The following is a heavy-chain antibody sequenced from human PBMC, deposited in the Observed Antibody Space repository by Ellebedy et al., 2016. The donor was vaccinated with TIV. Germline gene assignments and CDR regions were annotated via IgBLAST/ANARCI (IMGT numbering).Heavy chain of an antibody. Sequence: MPSETLSPTCPLSGGSISSRSYYWGWIRQPPGKGLDWIGRVAHSPSIHYNPSLKSPVAIFVATSKNKFSLRLKSVTTADTAVYYCARQKGYVEYSSDYYAMDVWGQGTTVTVSS. CDR2: VAHSPSI. V-gene: IGHV4-39*01. CDR1: GGSISSRSYY. D-gene: IGHD3-10*02. CDR3: ARQKGYVEYSSDYYAMDV. J-gene: IGHJ6*02.